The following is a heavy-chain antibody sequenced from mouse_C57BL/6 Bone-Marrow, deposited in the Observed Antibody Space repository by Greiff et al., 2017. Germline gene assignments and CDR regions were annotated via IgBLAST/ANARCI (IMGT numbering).Heavy chain of an antibody. CDR3: ARPLIYYYGSSLDY. CDR1: GYTFTDYY. Sequence: QVQLQQSGPELVKPGASVKISFKASGYTFTDYYINWVKPRPGQGLEWIGWIFPGSGSTYYNEKFKGKATLTVDKSSSTAYMLLSSLTSEDSAVYFCARPLIYYYGSSLDYWGQGTTLTVSS. J-gene: IGHJ2*01. CDR2: IFPGSGST. D-gene: IGHD1-1*01. V-gene: IGHV1-75*01.